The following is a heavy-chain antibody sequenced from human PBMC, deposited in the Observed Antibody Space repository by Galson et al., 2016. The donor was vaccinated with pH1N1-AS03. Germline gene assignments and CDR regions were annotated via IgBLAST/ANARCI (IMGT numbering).Heavy chain of an antibody. V-gene: IGHV3-7*03. Sequence: SLRLSCAVSGFTFGSHWMSWVRQAPGKGLEWVANINKDGNEKYYVDSVKGRFAISRDNAKNSLYLQMNSLRAEDTAVYYCASDRTVVAASIIYYYGMDVWGQGTTVTVSS. D-gene: IGHD2-2*01. CDR3: ASDRTVVAASIIYYYGMDV. CDR1: GFTFGSHW. CDR2: INKDGNEK. J-gene: IGHJ6*02.